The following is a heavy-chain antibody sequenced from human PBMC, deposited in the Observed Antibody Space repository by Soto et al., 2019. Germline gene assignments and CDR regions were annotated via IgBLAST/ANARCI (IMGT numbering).Heavy chain of an antibody. CDR3: ARDDIVVVPATYYYYYMDV. CDR2: ISSSSSTI. D-gene: IGHD2-2*01. V-gene: IGHV3-48*01. CDR1: GFTFSSYS. Sequence: GGSLRLSCAASGFTFSSYSMNWVRQAPGKGLEWVSYISSSSSTIYYADSVKGRFTISRDNAKNSLYLQMNSLRAEDTVVYYCARDDIVVVPATYYYYYMDVWGKGTTVTVSS. J-gene: IGHJ6*03.